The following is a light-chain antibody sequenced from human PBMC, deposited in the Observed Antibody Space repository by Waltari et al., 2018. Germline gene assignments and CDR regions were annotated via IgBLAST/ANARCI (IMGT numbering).Light chain of an antibody. J-gene: IGLJ2*01. CDR1: SSDVGGYNY. Sequence: QSALTQPASVSGSPGQSITIPCTGTSSDVGGYNYVSWYQQHPGKAPKIMIYEVNNRPSGVSNRVSGSKSGNTASLTISGLQAEDEADYYCSSYTSSNTLVFGGGTKLTVL. CDR2: EVN. V-gene: IGLV2-14*01. CDR3: SSYTSSNTLV.